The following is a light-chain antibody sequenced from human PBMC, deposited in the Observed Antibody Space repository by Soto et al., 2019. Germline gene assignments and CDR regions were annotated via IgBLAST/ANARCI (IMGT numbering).Light chain of an antibody. CDR2: DAS. CDR3: QQRSNWPPMYT. J-gene: IGKJ2*01. V-gene: IGKV3-11*01. Sequence: EIVLTQSPATLSLSPGERATLSCRASQSVSSYLAWYQQKPGQAPRLLIYDASNRATGIPARFSGSGSGTDFTFTISSLEADDFAVYYCQQRSNWPPMYTFGQGNKLEIK. CDR1: QSVSSY.